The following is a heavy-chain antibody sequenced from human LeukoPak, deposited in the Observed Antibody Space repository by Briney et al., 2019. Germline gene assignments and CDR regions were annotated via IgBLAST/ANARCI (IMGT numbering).Heavy chain of an antibody. J-gene: IGHJ4*02. CDR1: GYTFTSYY. V-gene: IGHV1-18*04. D-gene: IGHD2-2*01. CDR2: ISAYNGNT. Sequence: ASVKVSCKASGYTFTSYYMHWVRQAPGQGLEWKGWISAYNGNTNYAQKFQGRVTITADESTSTAYMELSSLRSEDTAVYYCARASGGYCSSTSCYDYWGQGTLVTVSS. CDR3: ARASGGYCSSTSCYDY.